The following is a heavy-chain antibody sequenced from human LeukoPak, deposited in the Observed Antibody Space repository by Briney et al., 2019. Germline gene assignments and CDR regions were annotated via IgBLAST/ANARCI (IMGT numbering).Heavy chain of an antibody. CDR2: ISAYNGNT. V-gene: IGHV1-18*01. D-gene: IGHD3-22*01. CDR3: ARDLYYYDSSGYYYEDYHYYGMDV. J-gene: IGHJ6*02. Sequence: GASVKASCKASGYTFTSYGISWVRQAPGQGLEWMGWISAYNGNTNYAQKLQGRVTMTTDTSTSTAYMELRSLRSDDTAVYYCARDLYYYDSSGYYYEDYHYYGMDVWGQGTTVTVSS. CDR1: GYTFTSYG.